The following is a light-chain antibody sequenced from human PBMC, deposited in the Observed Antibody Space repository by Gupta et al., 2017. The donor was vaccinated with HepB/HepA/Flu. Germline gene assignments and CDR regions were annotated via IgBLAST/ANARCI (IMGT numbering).Light chain of an antibody. V-gene: IGLV1-47*01. Sequence: QSVLTQPPSAPGTPGQRVTLSCSGSSSNIGSNYVYWYQQLPGTAPKLLIYRNSQRPSGVPDRFSGSKSGTSASLAISGLRSEDEADYYCAACHDNLSGWVFGGGTKLTAL. CDR3: AACHDNLSGWV. J-gene: IGLJ3*02. CDR1: SSNIGSNY. CDR2: RNS.